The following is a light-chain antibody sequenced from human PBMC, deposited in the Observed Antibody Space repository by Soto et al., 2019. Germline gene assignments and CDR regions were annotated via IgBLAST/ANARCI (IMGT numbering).Light chain of an antibody. CDR1: SSNIGYNP. J-gene: IGLJ3*02. V-gene: IGLV1-44*01. CDR2: GNS. CDR3: QSYDNSLSGSWV. Sequence: QSVLTQPPSASGTPGQRVTISCSGSSSNIGYNPANWYQQLPGTAPKLLIYGNSNRPSGVPDRFSGSKSGTSASLAINGLQAEDEAHYYCQSYDNSLSGSWVFGGGTKVTVL.